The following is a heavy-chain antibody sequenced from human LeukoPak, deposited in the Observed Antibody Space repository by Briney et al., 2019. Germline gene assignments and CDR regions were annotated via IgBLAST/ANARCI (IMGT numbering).Heavy chain of an antibody. CDR2: ISGSGGST. D-gene: IGHD3-10*01. CDR3: AKAGVVATMIRGVIVGFFDY. V-gene: IGHV3-23*01. CDR1: GFTFSSYA. J-gene: IGHJ4*02. Sequence: GGSLRLSCAASGFTFSSYAMSWVRQAPGKGLEWVSAISGSGGSTYYADSVKGRFTISRDNSKNTLYLQMNSLRAEDTAVYYCAKAGVVATMIRGVIVGFFDYWGQGTLVTVSS.